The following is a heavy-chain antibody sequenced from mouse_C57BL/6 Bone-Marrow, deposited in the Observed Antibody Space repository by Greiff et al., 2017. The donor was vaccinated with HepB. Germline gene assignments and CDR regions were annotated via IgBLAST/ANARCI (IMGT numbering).Heavy chain of an antibody. D-gene: IGHD2-1*01. J-gene: IGHJ1*03. CDR2: IRSKSNNYAT. CDR1: GFSFNTYA. Sequence: EVQGVESGGGLVQPKGSLKLSCAASGFSFNTYAMNWVRQAPGKGLEWVARIRSKSNNYATYYADSVKDRFTISRDDSESMLYLQMNNLKTEDTAMYFCVSYGNFLYWYFDVWGTGTTVTVSS. CDR3: VSYGNFLYWYFDV. V-gene: IGHV10-1*01.